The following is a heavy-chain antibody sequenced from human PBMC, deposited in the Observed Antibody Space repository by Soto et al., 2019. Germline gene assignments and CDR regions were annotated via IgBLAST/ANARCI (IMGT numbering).Heavy chain of an antibody. CDR2: INPNSGGT. J-gene: IGHJ6*02. Sequence: ASVKGSCKASGYTFKGYYMHWVRQAPGQGLEWMGWINPNSGGTNYAQKFQGWVTMTRDTSISTAYMELSRLRSDDTAVYYCASTAPRTIFGVVINYYGMDVWGQGTTVTVSS. CDR1: GYTFKGYY. D-gene: IGHD3-3*01. V-gene: IGHV1-2*04. CDR3: ASTAPRTIFGVVINYYGMDV.